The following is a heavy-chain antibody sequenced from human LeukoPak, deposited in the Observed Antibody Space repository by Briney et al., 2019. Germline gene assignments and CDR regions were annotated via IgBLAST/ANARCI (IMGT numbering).Heavy chain of an antibody. D-gene: IGHD2-8*01. CDR3: AKRSMYDFDY. CDR1: GFTFSSHG. J-gene: IGHJ4*02. CDR2: ISYDGSNK. Sequence: GGSLRLSCAASGFTFSSHGMHWVRQAPGKGLEWVAVISYDGSNKYYADSVKGRFTISRDNSKNTLYLQMNSLRAEDTAVYYCAKRSMYDFDYWGQGTLVTVSS. V-gene: IGHV3-30*18.